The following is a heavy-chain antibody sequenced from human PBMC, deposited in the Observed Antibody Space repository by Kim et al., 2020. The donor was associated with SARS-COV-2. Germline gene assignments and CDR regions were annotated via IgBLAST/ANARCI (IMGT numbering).Heavy chain of an antibody. D-gene: IGHD3-16*02. CDR3: ARGGDYDYVWGSYRPFFDY. J-gene: IGHJ4*02. V-gene: IGHV3-53*04. CDR2: IYSGGST. Sequence: GGSLRLSCAASGFTVSSNYMSWVRQAPGKGLEWVSVIYSGGSTYYADSVKGRFTISRHNSKNTLYLQMNSLRAEDTAVYYCARGGDYDYVWGSYRPFFDYWGQGTLVTVSS. CDR1: GFTVSSNY.